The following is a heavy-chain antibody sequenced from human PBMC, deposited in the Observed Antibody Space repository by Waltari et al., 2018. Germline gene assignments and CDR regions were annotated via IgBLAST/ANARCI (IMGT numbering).Heavy chain of an antibody. D-gene: IGHD3-3*01. V-gene: IGHV4-39*01. CDR1: GDSISGSRNY. CDR2: IYYSGTT. J-gene: IGHJ4*02. Sequence: QMEIQESGPRLVKPSETLSLTCNVPGDSISGSRNYWAWLRQPPGKNLQWIGSIYYSGTTYYNPSLKGRFAISVDTSRNQFSLNVNSVTAADTGIYYCARQLRFVDWIPRYFDSWGRGTLATVSS. CDR3: ARQLRFVDWIPRYFDS.